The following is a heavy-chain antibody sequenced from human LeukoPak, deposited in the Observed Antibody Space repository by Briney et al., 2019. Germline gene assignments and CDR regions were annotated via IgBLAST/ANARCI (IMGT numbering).Heavy chain of an antibody. CDR2: INPNSGGT. J-gene: IGHJ6*03. CDR1: GGTFSSYA. V-gene: IGHV1-2*02. Sequence: ASVKVSSKASGGTFSSYAISWVRQAPGQGLEWMGWINPNSGGTNYAQKFQGRVTMTRDTSISTAYMELSRLRSDDTAVYYCAREMGQENCTNGVCYLGNYYMDVWGKGTTVTVSS. CDR3: AREMGQENCTNGVCYLGNYYMDV. D-gene: IGHD2-8*01.